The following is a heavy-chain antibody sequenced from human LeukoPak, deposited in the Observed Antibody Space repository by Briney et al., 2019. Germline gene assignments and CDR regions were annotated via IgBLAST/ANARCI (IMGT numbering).Heavy chain of an antibody. CDR3: ARGGYCSGGSCYSPATTAYNWFDP. V-gene: IGHV4-34*01. Sequence: SETLSLTCAVYGGSFSGYYWSWIRQPPGKGLEWIGEINHSGSTNYNPSLKSRVTISVDTSKNQFSLKLSSVTAADTAVYYCARGGYCSGGSCYSPATTAYNWFDPWGQGTLVTVSS. CDR2: INHSGST. CDR1: GGSFSGYY. D-gene: IGHD2-15*01. J-gene: IGHJ5*02.